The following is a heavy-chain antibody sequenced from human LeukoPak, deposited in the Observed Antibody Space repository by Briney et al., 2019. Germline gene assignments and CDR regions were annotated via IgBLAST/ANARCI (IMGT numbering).Heavy chain of an antibody. CDR3: ARDLLEGDYNWFDP. V-gene: IGHV4-4*07. Sequence: PSETLSLTCTVSGGSISSYYWSWIRQPAGKGLEWIGRIYTSGSTNYNPSLKSRVTMSVDTSKNQFSLKLSSVTAADTAVYYCARDLLEGDYNWFDPWGQGTLVTVSS. CDR2: IYTSGST. J-gene: IGHJ5*02. CDR1: GGSISSYY. D-gene: IGHD2-21*02.